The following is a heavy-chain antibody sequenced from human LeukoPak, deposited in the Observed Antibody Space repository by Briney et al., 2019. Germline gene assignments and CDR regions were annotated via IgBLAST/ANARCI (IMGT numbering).Heavy chain of an antibody. D-gene: IGHD6-13*01. CDR1: GGTFSSYA. CDR2: ISAYNGNT. CDR3: ARFSSSWYVIDY. Sequence: VKVSCKASGGTFSSYAISWVRQAPGQGLEWMGWISAYNGNTNYAQKLQGRVTMTTDTSTSTAYMELRSLRSDDTAVYYCARFSSSWYVIDYWGQGTLVTVSS. V-gene: IGHV1-18*01. J-gene: IGHJ4*02.